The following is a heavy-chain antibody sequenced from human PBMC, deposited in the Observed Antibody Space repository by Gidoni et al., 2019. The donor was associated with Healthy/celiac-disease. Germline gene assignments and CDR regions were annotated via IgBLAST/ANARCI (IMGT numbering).Heavy chain of an antibody. J-gene: IGHJ4*02. CDR2: ISGSGGST. D-gene: IGHD1-26*01. V-gene: IGHV3-23*04. Sequence: EVQLVESGGGLVQPGGSLRLSCAASGFTFSSYAMSWVRQAPGKGLEWVSAISGSGGSTYYADSVKGRFTISRDNSKNTLYLQMNSLRAEDTAVYYCAKRGAPRPAGATVPLDYWGQGTLVTVSS. CDR3: AKRGAPRPAGATVPLDY. CDR1: GFTFSSYA.